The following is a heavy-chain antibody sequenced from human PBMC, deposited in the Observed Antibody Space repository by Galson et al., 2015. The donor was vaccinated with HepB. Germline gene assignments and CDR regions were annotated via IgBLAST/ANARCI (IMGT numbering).Heavy chain of an antibody. CDR2: IKQDGSEK. J-gene: IGHJ4*02. CDR1: GFTFSSYW. D-gene: IGHD5-18*01. V-gene: IGHV3-7*03. Sequence: SLRLSCAASGFTFSSYWMSWVRQAPGKGLEWVANIKQDGSEKYYVDSVKGRFTISRDNAKNSLYLQMNSLRAEDTAVYYCARIEDTAMVTGPLCYWGQGALVTVSS. CDR3: ARIEDTAMVTGPLCY.